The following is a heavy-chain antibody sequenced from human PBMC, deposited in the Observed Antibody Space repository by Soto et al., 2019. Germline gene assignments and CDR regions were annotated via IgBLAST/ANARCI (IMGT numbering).Heavy chain of an antibody. J-gene: IGHJ4*02. V-gene: IGHV3-74*01. Sequence: EVQLVESGGGLVQPGGSLRLSCAAPGMTFSNLRMHWVRQAPGKGLAWVSLISRDGSNTDYADSVKGRFTISRDNAKGTLYLQMNSLRVDDTAQYYCTTLGGELPPRDHWGQGTLVIVSS. CDR3: TTLGGELPPRDH. CDR1: GMTFSNLR. CDR2: ISRDGSNT. D-gene: IGHD1-26*01.